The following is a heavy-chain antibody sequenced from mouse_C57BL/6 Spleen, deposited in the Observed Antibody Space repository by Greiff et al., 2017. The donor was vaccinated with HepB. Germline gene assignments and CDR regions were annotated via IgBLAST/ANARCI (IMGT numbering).Heavy chain of an antibody. CDR1: GYAFSSSW. CDR2: IYPGDGDT. CDR3: ARQFITTVVADFDY. D-gene: IGHD1-1*01. Sequence: VQLQQSGPELVKPGASVKISCKASGYAFSSSWMNWVKQRPGKGPEWIGRIYPGDGDTNYNGKFKGKATLTADKSSSTAYMQLSSLTSEDSAVYFCARQFITTVVADFDYWGQGTTLTVSS. V-gene: IGHV1-82*01. J-gene: IGHJ2*01.